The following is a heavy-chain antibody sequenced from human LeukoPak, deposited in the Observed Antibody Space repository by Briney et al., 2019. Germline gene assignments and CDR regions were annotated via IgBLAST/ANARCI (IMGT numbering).Heavy chain of an antibody. V-gene: IGHV3-74*01. D-gene: IGHD5-18*01. J-gene: IGHJ4*02. CDR1: GFPLSSYW. Sequence: GGPLRLPCAASGFPLSSYWMHWVRQAPRQGVAWVSRTNRDGSSTRYADSVKGRCTHSRVNAKNTLHLQIDSLGAEDPAVFYCASDREGHVDTADYWGQGTLVTVSS. CDR3: ASDREGHVDTADY. CDR2: TNRDGSST.